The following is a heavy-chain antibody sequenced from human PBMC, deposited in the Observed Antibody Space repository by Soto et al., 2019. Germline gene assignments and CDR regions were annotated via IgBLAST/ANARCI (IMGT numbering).Heavy chain of an antibody. V-gene: IGHV1-8*01. CDR1: GYTFTSYD. Sequence: ASVKVSCKASGYTFTSYDINWVRQATGQGLEWMGWMNPNSGNTGYAQKFQGRVTMTRNTSISTAYMELSSLRSEDTAVYYCARGPPIAGGAAGTRGWFDPWGQGTLVTVSS. CDR3: ARGPPIAGGAAGTRGWFDP. CDR2: MNPNSGNT. D-gene: IGHD6-13*01. J-gene: IGHJ5*02.